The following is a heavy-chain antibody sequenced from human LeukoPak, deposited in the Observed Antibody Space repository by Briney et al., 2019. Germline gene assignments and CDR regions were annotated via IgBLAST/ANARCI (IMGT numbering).Heavy chain of an antibody. Sequence: ASVKVSCKASGYTFTSYGISWVRQAPGQGLEWMGWISAYNGNTNYAQKLQGRVTMTTDTSTSTAYMELRSLRSDDTAVYYCARAPPNRGWLQYTFDYWGQGTLVPVSS. V-gene: IGHV1-18*01. D-gene: IGHD5-24*01. CDR1: GYTFTSYG. CDR3: ARAPPNRGWLQYTFDY. CDR2: ISAYNGNT. J-gene: IGHJ4*02.